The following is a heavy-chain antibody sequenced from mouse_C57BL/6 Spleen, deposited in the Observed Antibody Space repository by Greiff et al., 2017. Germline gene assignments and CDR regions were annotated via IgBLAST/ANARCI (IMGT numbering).Heavy chain of an antibody. D-gene: IGHD1-1*01. CDR3: SRRYYGSSWDYFDY. CDR2: INPSNGGT. J-gene: IGHJ2*01. Sequence: QVQLQQSGTELVKPGASVKPSCKASGYTFTSYWMHWVKQRPGQGLEWIGNINPSNGGTNYNEQFKSKATLTVDKSSSTAYMQLSILTSEDSAVYYCSRRYYGSSWDYFDYWGQGTTLTVSS. CDR1: GYTFTSYW. V-gene: IGHV1-53*01.